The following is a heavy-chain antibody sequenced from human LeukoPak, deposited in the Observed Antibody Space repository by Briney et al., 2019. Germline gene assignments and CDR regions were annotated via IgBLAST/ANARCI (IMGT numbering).Heavy chain of an antibody. CDR3: ARDRSGIAAP. CDR1: GGSISSSSYY. Sequence: SETLSLTCIVSGGSISSSSYYWGWIRQPPGKGLEWIGYIYHSGSTYYNPSLKSRVTISVDRSKNQFSLKLSSVTAADTAVYYCARDRSGIAAPWGQGTLVTVSS. V-gene: IGHV4-39*07. D-gene: IGHD6-13*01. CDR2: IYHSGST. J-gene: IGHJ5*02.